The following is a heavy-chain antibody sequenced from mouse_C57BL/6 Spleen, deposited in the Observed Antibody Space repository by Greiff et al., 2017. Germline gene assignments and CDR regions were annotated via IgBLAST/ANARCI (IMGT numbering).Heavy chain of an antibody. CDR1: GYTFTDYY. Sequence: QVQLQQSGAELVRPGASVKLSCKASGYTFTDYYINWVKQRPGQGLEWIARIYPGSGNTYYNEKFKGKATLTAEKSSSTAYMQLSSLTSEDSAVYFCARDDYDWAWFAYWGQGTLVTVSA. V-gene: IGHV1-76*01. J-gene: IGHJ3*01. CDR3: ARDDYDWAWFAY. D-gene: IGHD2-4*01. CDR2: IYPGSGNT.